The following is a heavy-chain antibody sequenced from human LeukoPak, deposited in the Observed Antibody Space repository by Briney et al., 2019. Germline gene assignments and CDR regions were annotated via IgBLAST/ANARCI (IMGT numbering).Heavy chain of an antibody. J-gene: IGHJ5*02. CDR3: ATYRQVKLPFEA. D-gene: IGHD5-18*01. Sequence: GGSLRLSCAASGFTFSDFAMIWVRQPPGKGLEWVSSTFQGGGEIHYADSVRGRFTISRDNSRSTLFLQMNSLRGEDTAIYYCATYRQVKLPFEAWGQGTLVTVSS. V-gene: IGHV3-23*01. CDR1: GFTFSDFA. CDR2: TFQGGGEI.